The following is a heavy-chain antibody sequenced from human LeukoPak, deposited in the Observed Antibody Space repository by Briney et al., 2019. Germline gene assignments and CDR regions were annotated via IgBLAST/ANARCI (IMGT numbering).Heavy chain of an antibody. CDR3: VRKFATGD. CDR1: GFTFSSHL. Sequence: QPGGSLRLSCAASGFTFSSHLMHWVRQAQGTGLVWVSSVKSDGTATNYADSVKGRFTISRDNAKNTLYLQMNSLRVEDTAGYYCVRKFATGDWGQGTLVTVSS. V-gene: IGHV3-74*01. CDR2: VKSDGTAT. D-gene: IGHD1-14*01. J-gene: IGHJ4*02.